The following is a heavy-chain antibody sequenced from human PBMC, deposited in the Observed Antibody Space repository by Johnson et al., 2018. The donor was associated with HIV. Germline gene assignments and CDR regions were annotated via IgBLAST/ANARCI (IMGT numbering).Heavy chain of an antibody. J-gene: IGHJ3*02. V-gene: IGHV3-9*01. D-gene: IGHD1-26*01. CDR1: GFTFDDYA. CDR2: ISWNRGSI. Sequence: VQLVESGGGVVQPGRSLRLSCVASGFTFDDYAMHWVRQVSGKGLAWVSGISWNRGSIGYADSVKGRFTISRANSKNTLYLQMNSLRAEDTAVYYCAKGVGSYSDAFDIWGQGTMVTVSS. CDR3: AKGVGSYSDAFDI.